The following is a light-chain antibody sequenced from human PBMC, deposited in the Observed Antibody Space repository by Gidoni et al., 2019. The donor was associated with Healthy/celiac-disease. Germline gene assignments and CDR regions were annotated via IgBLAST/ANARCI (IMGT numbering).Light chain of an antibody. CDR2: AAS. J-gene: IGKJ2*03. CDR3: QQLNSYPPYS. V-gene: IGKV1-9*01. Sequence: DIQLTQSPSFLSASVGDRVTITCRASQGISSYLAWYRQKAGKAPKLLIYAASTLQSGVPSRFGGSGSGTEFTLTNSSLQPEDFATYVCQQLNSYPPYSFGQGTKLEIK. CDR1: QGISSY.